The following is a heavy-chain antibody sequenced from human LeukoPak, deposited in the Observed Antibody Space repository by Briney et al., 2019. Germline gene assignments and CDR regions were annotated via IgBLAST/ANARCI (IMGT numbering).Heavy chain of an antibody. CDR1: GFTFTNYA. J-gene: IGHJ5*02. CDR3: ARSGGPNLYDFWRYNWFDP. Sequence: GGSLRLSCAASGFTFTNYAINWVRQAPGMGLEWVSAISGSGGNTDYADSVKGRFAISRDNSKNTVYLQMNSLRSDDTAVYYCARSGGPNLYDFWRYNWFDPWGQGTLVTVSS. CDR2: ISGSGGNT. V-gene: IGHV3-23*01. D-gene: IGHD3-3*01.